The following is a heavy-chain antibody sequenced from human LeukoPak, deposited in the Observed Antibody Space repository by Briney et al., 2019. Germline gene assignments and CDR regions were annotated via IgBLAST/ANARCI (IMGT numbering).Heavy chain of an antibody. CDR2: IHYSGLT. J-gene: IGHJ4*02. CDR1: GGSVNGYY. V-gene: IGHV4-59*02. D-gene: IGHD1-7*01. Sequence: PSETLSLTCTVSGGSVNGYYWNWIRQAPGKGLECIGFIHYSGLTVYSPSLQSRVSMSVDTSRNQFSLDLSSVTAADTALYYCARDPPEDEWNSLDSWGQGILVTVSS. CDR3: ARDPPEDEWNSLDS.